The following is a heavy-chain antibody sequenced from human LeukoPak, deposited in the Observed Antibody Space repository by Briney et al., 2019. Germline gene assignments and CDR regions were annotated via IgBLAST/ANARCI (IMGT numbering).Heavy chain of an antibody. J-gene: IGHJ1*01. CDR3: AKCEGDGYNLAEYFQH. V-gene: IGHV3-23*01. CDR2: GSGGST. D-gene: IGHD5-24*01. Sequence: GSGGSTYYAHSVNGLFTISRDNSKNTLYLQMNSLRAEDTAVYFCAKCEGDGYNLAEYFQHWGQGTLVTVSS.